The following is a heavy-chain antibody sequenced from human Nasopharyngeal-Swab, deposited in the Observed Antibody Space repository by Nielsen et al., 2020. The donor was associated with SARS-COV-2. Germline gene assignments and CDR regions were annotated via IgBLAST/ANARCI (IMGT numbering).Heavy chain of an antibody. CDR2: IYYSGST. D-gene: IGHD3-10*01. CDR1: GGSVNSGSYY. CDR3: AGGFTMVRGRYYYYMDV. V-gene: IGHV4-61*01. Sequence: SETLSLTCTVSGGSVNSGSYYWSWIRQPPGKGLEWIGYIYYSGSTNYNPSLKSRVTISVDTSKKQFSLNLSSVTAADTAVYYCAGGFTMVRGRYYYYMDVWGKGTTVTVSS. J-gene: IGHJ6*03.